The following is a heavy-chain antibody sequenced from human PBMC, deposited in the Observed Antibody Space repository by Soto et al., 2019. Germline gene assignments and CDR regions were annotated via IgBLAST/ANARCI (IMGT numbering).Heavy chain of an antibody. CDR1: GFTFSSYA. D-gene: IGHD4-17*01. Sequence: EVQLLESGGGLVQPGGSLRLSCAASGFTFSSYAMSWVRQAPGKGLEGVSGNSGSGGSTYYAESGKGRFTIARDNTKNTLYLQMNSLRAKDTGVYYCAKYFPAYGDYAFDYWGQGTLVTVSS. CDR3: AKYFPAYGDYAFDY. V-gene: IGHV3-23*01. CDR2: NSGSGGST. J-gene: IGHJ4*02.